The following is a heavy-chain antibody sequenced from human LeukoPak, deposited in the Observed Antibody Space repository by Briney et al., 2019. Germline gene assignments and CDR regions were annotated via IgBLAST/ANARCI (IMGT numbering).Heavy chain of an antibody. Sequence: SETLSLTCTVSGGSISSYYWTWIRQPPGKGLEWIGYMFYTGSTDYNPSLKSRVTMSIDTSKNQFSLKLSSVTAADTAVYYCARAGWNDPFDYWGQGTLVTVSS. CDR2: MFYTGST. D-gene: IGHD1-1*01. V-gene: IGHV4-59*12. J-gene: IGHJ4*02. CDR1: GGSISSYY. CDR3: ARAGWNDPFDY.